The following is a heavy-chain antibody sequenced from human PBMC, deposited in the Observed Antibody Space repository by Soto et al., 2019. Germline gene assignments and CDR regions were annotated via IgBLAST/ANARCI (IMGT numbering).Heavy chain of an antibody. Sequence: GGSLRLSCAASGFTFSSYGMHWVRQAPGKGLEWVAVISYDGSNKYYADSVKGRFTISRDNSKNTLYLQMNSLRAEDTAVYYCAKGYLMTTVISPFDYWGQGTLVTVSS. J-gene: IGHJ4*02. CDR2: ISYDGSNK. V-gene: IGHV3-30*18. D-gene: IGHD4-17*01. CDR3: AKGYLMTTVISPFDY. CDR1: GFTFSSYG.